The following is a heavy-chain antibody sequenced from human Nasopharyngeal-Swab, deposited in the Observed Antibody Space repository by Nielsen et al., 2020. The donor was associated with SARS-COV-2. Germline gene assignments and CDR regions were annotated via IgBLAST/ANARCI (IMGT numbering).Heavy chain of an antibody. V-gene: IGHV3-13*01. J-gene: IGHJ6*03. D-gene: IGHD3-3*01. CDR3: ARARGLNLGLGVVGDMDV. CDR1: GFTFSSYD. CDR2: IGTEGDT. Sequence: GESLKISCAASGFTFSSYDMHWVRQVTVKGLEWVSSIGTEGDTHYPDSVKGRFTISRENAKSSLYLQMNIVRAEDTGVYYCARARGLNLGLGVVGDMDVWGKGTTVTVSS.